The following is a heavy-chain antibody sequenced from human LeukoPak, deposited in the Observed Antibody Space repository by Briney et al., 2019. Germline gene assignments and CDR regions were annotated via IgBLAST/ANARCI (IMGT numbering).Heavy chain of an antibody. V-gene: IGHV3-9*01. D-gene: IGHD2-2*01. J-gene: IGHJ4*02. CDR1: GFTFSSYA. CDR2: ISWNSGSI. Sequence: GGSLRLSCAASGFTFSSYAMSWVRQAPGKGLEWVSGISWNSGSIGYADSVKGRFTISRDNAKNSLYLQMNSLRAEDTALYYCTKEGSSFDYWGQGTLVTVSS. CDR3: TKEGSSFDY.